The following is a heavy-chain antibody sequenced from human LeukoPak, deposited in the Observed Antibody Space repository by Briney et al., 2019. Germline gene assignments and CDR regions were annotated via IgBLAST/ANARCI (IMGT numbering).Heavy chain of an antibody. J-gene: IGHJ4*02. CDR3: AREVAAVWGGYYFDY. D-gene: IGHD3-16*01. Sequence: GGSLRLSCAASGFTVSSNYMSWVRQAPGKGLEWVSVIYSGGSTYYADPVKGRFTISRDNSKNTLYLQMNSLRAEDTAVYYCAREVAAVWGGYYFDYWGQGTLVTVSS. CDR2: IYSGGST. V-gene: IGHV3-53*01. CDR1: GFTVSSNY.